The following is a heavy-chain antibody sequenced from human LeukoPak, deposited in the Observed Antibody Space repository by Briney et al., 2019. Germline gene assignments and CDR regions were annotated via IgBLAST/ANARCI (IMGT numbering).Heavy chain of an antibody. J-gene: IGHJ3*02. V-gene: IGHV3-21*01. CDR2: ISSSSSYI. CDR1: GFTFSSYS. D-gene: IGHD6-13*01. CDR3: ASHRWDGFDI. Sequence: GGSLTLSCAASGFTFSSYSMNWVRQAPGKGLEWVSSISSSSSYIYYADSVKGRFTISRDNAKNSLYLQMNSLRAEDTAVYYCASHRWDGFDIWGQGTMVTVSS.